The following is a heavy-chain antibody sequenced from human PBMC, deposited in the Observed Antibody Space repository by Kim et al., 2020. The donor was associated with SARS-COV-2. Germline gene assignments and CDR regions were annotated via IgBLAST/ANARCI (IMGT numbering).Heavy chain of an antibody. V-gene: IGHV3-7*03. CDR2: ISPDGSTK. CDR1: GFTFSSQW. CDR3: ARAEI. J-gene: IGHJ4*02. Sequence: GGSLRLSCAASGFTFSSQWMSWVRQAPGKGLEWVANISPDGSTKSYVDSVKGRFTISRDNVKNTLCLQMDSLTAEDTAIYYCARAEIWGQGTLVTVSS.